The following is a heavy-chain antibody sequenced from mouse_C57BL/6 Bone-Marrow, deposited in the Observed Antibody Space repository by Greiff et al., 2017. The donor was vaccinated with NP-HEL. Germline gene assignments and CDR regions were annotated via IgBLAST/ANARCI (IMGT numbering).Heavy chain of an antibody. Sequence: QVQLQQSGPELVKPGASVKISCKASGYAFSSSWMNWVKQRPGKGLEWIGRIYPGDGDTNYNGKFKGKATLTADKSSSTAYMQLSSLTSEDSAVYFCASWTYYYGSSYAMGYWGQGTSVTVTS. J-gene: IGHJ4*01. CDR3: ASWTYYYGSSYAMGY. CDR2: IYPGDGDT. D-gene: IGHD1-1*01. V-gene: IGHV1-82*01. CDR1: GYAFSSSW.